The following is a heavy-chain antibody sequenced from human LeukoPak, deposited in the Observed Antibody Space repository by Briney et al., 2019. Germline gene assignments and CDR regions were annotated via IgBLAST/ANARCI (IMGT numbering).Heavy chain of an antibody. CDR1: GFTFSTYW. V-gene: IGHV3-7*01. Sequence: GGSLRLSCAASGFTFSTYWMSWVRQAPGKGLEWVANIKQDGSEKYYVDSVKGRFTISRDNAKNSLYLQMNSLRAEDTAVYYCARHHYDSSGFQLFDYWGQGTLVTVSS. CDR2: IKQDGSEK. J-gene: IGHJ4*02. D-gene: IGHD3-22*01. CDR3: ARHHYDSSGFQLFDY.